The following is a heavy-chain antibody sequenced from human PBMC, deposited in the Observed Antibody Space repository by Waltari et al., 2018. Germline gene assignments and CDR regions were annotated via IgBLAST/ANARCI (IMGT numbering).Heavy chain of an antibody. CDR3: ARISYGDWPYYYYGMDV. V-gene: IGHV4-4*02. CDR1: GGSISSSNW. Sequence: QVQLQESGPGLVKPSGTLSLTCAVSGGSISSSNWWSWVRQPSVKGLEWIEGIDHSGSNSYNPTHKSRVTISVDKSKNQFSLKLSSVTAADTAVYYCARISYGDWPYYYYGMDVWGQGTTVTVSS. J-gene: IGHJ6*02. CDR2: IDHSGSN. D-gene: IGHD4-17*01.